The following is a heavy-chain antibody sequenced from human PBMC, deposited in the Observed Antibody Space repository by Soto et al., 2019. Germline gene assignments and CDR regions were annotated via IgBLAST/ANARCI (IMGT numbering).Heavy chain of an antibody. D-gene: IGHD1-26*01. J-gene: IGHJ6*04. CDR2: ISAYNGNT. CDR3: ARDQVGATGSGHYYYGMDV. V-gene: IGHV1-18*01. Sequence: ASVKVSCKASGYTFTSYGISWVRQAPGQGIEWMGWISAYNGNTNYAQTLQGRVTMTTDTSTSTAYMELRSLRSDDTAVYYCARDQVGATGSGHYYYGMDVWGKGTTVTVSS. CDR1: GYTFTSYG.